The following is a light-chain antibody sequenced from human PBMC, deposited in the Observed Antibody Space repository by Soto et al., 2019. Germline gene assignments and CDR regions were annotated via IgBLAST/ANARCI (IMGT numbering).Light chain of an antibody. CDR3: QQYESSVT. V-gene: IGKV3-20*01. J-gene: IGKJ1*01. Sequence: EIVLTQSPGSLSLSPGEGATLSCRASQSVSSSFFAWYQQKPVQAPSLLIYGASRRATGVPDRFSGSGSGNDFTLSISRLEPEDFAVYYCQQYESSVTFGQGTKVEIK. CDR1: QSVSSSF. CDR2: GAS.